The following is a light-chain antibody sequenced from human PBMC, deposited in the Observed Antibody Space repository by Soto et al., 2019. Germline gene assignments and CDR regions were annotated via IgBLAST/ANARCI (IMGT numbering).Light chain of an antibody. CDR2: QVT. CDR3: CSYSSSSTFYV. J-gene: IGLJ1*01. Sequence: QSVLTQPASVSGSPGQSITISCTGTSSDVGGYYYVSWYQHHPDKAPKLIIYQVTSRPSGVSNRFSASKSGNTASLTISALQAEDEALYYCCSYSSSSTFYVFGTGTKVTVL. CDR1: SSDVGGYYY. V-gene: IGLV2-14*01.